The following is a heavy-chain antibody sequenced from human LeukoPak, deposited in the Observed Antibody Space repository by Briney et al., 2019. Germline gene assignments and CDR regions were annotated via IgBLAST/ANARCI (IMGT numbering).Heavy chain of an antibody. J-gene: IGHJ3*02. CDR3: ARADTAMARDAFDI. Sequence: SETLSLTCTVSGGSISSYYWSWIRQPPGKGLEWIGYIYYSGSTNYNPSLKSRVTISVDTSKNQFSLKLSSVTAADTAVYYCARADTAMARDAFDIWGQGTMVTVSS. CDR2: IYYSGST. D-gene: IGHD5-18*01. V-gene: IGHV4-59*12. CDR1: GGSISSYY.